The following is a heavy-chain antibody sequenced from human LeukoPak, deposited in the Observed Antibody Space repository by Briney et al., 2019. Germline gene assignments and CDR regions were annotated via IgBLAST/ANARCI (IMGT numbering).Heavy chain of an antibody. Sequence: SETLSLTCTVSGGSISSYYWSWIRQPPGKGLEWIGYIYHSGSTYYNPSLKSRVTISVDRSKNQFSLKLSSVTAADTAVYYCARVGDEYSSSSGYYWGQGTLVTVSS. CDR2: IYHSGST. D-gene: IGHD6-6*01. V-gene: IGHV4-59*12. CDR1: GGSISSYY. J-gene: IGHJ4*02. CDR3: ARVGDEYSSSSGYY.